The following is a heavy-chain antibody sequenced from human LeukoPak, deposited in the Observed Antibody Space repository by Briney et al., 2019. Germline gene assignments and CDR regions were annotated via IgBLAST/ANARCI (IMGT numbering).Heavy chain of an antibody. CDR2: IVVGSGNP. Sequence: SVKVSCKASGFTFTNSAMQWVRQARGQRLEWIGRIVVGSGNPDYAKRFKERVTIIRDMSTSTAYMELSSLRSEDTAVYYCAAATFTDGDLPGYYYYGMDVWGQGTTVTVSS. J-gene: IGHJ6*02. D-gene: IGHD4-17*01. V-gene: IGHV1-58*02. CDR1: GFTFTNSA. CDR3: AAATFTDGDLPGYYYYGMDV.